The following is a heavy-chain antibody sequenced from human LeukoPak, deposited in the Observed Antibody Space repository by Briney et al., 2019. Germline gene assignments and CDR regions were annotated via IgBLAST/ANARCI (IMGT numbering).Heavy chain of an antibody. J-gene: IGHJ6*02. Sequence: GGSLRLSCAASGFTFNDYSMYWVRQAPGKGLEWVSGISASGGSTYYADSVKGRFTISRDNSKKTLYLQMNSLRVEDTAVYYCSLPHYHVMDVWGQGTTVTVSS. CDR1: GFTFNDYS. V-gene: IGHV3-23*01. CDR2: ISASGGST. CDR3: SLPHYHVMDV. D-gene: IGHD3-10*01.